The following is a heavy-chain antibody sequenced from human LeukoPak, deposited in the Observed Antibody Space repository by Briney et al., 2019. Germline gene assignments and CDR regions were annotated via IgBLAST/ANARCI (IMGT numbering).Heavy chain of an antibody. CDR1: GFTLDYIA. D-gene: IGHD3-16*01. Sequence: GGSLRLSCAASGFTLDYIAMSWVRQAPGKGLEWVSTISTTADITHYADSVRGRFTISGDNSKKTLYLQMNSLRVDDTAVYYCVKSTRTGTWGDAFDIWGQGTMVTVSS. CDR3: VKSTRTGTWGDAFDI. V-gene: IGHV3-23*01. J-gene: IGHJ3*02. CDR2: ISTTADIT.